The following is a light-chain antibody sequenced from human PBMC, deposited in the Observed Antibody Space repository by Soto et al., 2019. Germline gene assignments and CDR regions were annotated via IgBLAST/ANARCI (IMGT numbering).Light chain of an antibody. CDR3: AAWDDSLRGAV. CDR2: RND. V-gene: IGLV1-47*01. Sequence: QAVVTQPPSASGTPGQRVTISCSGSRSSIGKNNVYWYQQFPGMAPKLLIYRNDQRPSGVPDRFSGSKSGTSASLAISGLQSEDEADYYCAAWDDSLRGAVFGGGTKLTVL. J-gene: IGLJ7*01. CDR1: RSSIGKNN.